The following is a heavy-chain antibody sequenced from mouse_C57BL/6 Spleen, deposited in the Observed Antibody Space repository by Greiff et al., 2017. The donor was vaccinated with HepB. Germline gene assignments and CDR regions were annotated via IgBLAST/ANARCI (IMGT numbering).Heavy chain of an antibody. Sequence: EVKLVESGAELVKPGASVKLSCTASGFNIKDYYMHWVKQRTEQGLEWIGRIDPEDGETKYAPKFQGKATITADTSSNTAYLQLRSLTSEDTAVSCCGGGWGDDRFAYWGQGTLVTVS. J-gene: IGHJ3*01. CDR1: GFNIKDYY. CDR3: GGGWGDDRFAY. CDR2: IDPEDGET. V-gene: IGHV14-2*01. D-gene: IGHD3-3*01.